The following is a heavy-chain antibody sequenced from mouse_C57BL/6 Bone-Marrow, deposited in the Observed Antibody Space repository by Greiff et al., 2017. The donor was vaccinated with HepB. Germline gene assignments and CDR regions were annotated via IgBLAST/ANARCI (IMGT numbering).Heavy chain of an antibody. J-gene: IGHJ1*03. CDR1: GYTFTSYW. V-gene: IGHV1-55*01. CDR3: ARSGDGYYWYFDV. D-gene: IGHD2-3*01. CDR2: IYPGSGST. Sequence: VQLQQPGAELVKPGASVKMSCKASGYTFTSYWITWVKQRPGQGLEWIGDIYPGSGSTNYNEKFKGKATLTVDTSSSTAYMQLSSLTAEDSAVYYCARSGDGYYWYFDVWGTGTTVTVSS.